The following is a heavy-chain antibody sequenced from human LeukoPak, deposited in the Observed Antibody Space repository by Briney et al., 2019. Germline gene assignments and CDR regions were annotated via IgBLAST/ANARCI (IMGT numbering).Heavy chain of an antibody. CDR1: GVTFSSYR. Sequence: GSLRLSCAASGVTFSSYRMSWVRQAPGKGLEWVAHIKQGGGETYYVDSVKGRFTISRDNAKNSLYLQMNSLRAEDTAVYYGARDSRLQYWYTEDYVMDVWGQGATVTVCS. D-gene: IGHD4-11*01. CDR3: ARDSRLQYWYTEDYVMDV. CDR2: IKQGGGET. J-gene: IGHJ6*02. V-gene: IGHV3-7*01.